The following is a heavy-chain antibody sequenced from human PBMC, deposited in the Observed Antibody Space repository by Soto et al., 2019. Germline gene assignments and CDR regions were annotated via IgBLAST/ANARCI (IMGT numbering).Heavy chain of an antibody. CDR2: IDPRGGKT. D-gene: IGHD3-22*01. V-gene: IGHV1-24*01. J-gene: IGHJ3*02. Sequence: SVKVSCKVSGYNRTELSMHWLRQAPGKGLEWMGRIDPRGGKTTSAQKFQGRVTMARDTSTSTDYMELSSLRAEDTAVYYCAKDLGLYYDSSGRPISDAFDIWGQGTMVTVSS. CDR1: GYNRTELS. CDR3: AKDLGLYYDSSGRPISDAFDI.